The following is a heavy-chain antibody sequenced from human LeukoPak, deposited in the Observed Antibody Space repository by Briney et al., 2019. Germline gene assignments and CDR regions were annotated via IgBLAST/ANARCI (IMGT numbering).Heavy chain of an antibody. J-gene: IGHJ2*01. Sequence: SETLSLTCTVSGGSISSYYWSWIRQPPGKGLEWIGYIYYSGSTNYNPSLKSRVTISVDTSKNQFSLKLSSVTAADTAVYYCARDRPSSDYRPRYFDLWGRGTLVTVSS. CDR3: ARDRPSSDYRPRYFDL. CDR1: GGSISSYY. V-gene: IGHV4-59*12. CDR2: IYYSGST. D-gene: IGHD4-11*01.